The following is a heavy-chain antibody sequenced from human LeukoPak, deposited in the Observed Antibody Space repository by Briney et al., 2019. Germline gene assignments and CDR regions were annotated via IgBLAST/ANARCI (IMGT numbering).Heavy chain of an antibody. Sequence: PGGSLRLSGAASGFTFSDYYMSWIRQAPGKGLEWVSYISSSGSTIYYADSVKGRFTISRDNAKNSLYLQMNSLRAEDTAVYYCARAHIVVVTAMGDAFDIWGQGTMVTVSS. CDR2: ISSSGSTI. V-gene: IGHV3-11*01. J-gene: IGHJ3*02. CDR3: ARAHIVVVTAMGDAFDI. D-gene: IGHD2-21*02. CDR1: GFTFSDYY.